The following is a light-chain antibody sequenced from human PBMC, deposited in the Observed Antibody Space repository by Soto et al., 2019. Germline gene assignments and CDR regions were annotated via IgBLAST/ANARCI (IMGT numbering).Light chain of an antibody. CDR2: DAS. Sequence: EIVSTQSPATLSLSPGERAALSCRASESVRHYVAWYQQKPAQAPRLLIYDASNRATGIPARFSGSGSGTDNTLTISSLEAEDFAVYYCQHRDNWSYIFGQGTKVDIK. CDR1: ESVRHY. V-gene: IGKV3-11*01. J-gene: IGKJ2*01. CDR3: QHRDNWSYI.